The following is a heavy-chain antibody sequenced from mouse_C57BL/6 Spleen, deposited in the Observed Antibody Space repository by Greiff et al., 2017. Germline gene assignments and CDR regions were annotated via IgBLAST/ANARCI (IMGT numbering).Heavy chain of an antibody. CDR3: ARGVLLYDAMDY. CDR1: GFTFSDYG. J-gene: IGHJ4*01. V-gene: IGHV5-17*01. Sequence: EVKLMESGGGLVKPGGSLKLSCAASGFTFSDYGMHWVRQAPEKGLEWVAYISSGSSTIYYADTVKGRFTISRDNAKNTLFLQMTSLRSADTAMYYCARGVLLYDAMDYWGQGTSVTVSS. D-gene: IGHD1-1*01. CDR2: ISSGSSTI.